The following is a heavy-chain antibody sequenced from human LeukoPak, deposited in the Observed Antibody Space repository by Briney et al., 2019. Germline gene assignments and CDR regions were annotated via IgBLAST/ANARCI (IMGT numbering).Heavy chain of an antibody. CDR2: VDWDGDK. CDR3: ARIHPSGSSSWSYAMDV. V-gene: IGHV2-70*11. J-gene: IGHJ6*04. D-gene: IGHD6-13*01. CDR1: GFSLTTSGMC. Sequence: RTSGPTLVNPTQTLTLTCTFSGFSLTTSGMCVSWIRQPPGKALEWLARVDWDGDKYYSASLKTRLTISKDTSKNQVVLTVTNMDPVDTATYFCARIHPSGSSSWSYAMDVWGVGTTVTVSS.